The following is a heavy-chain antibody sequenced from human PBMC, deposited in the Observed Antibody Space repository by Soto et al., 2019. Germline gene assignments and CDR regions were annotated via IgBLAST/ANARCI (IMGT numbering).Heavy chain of an antibody. V-gene: IGHV3-23*01. CDR3: AKHRYLDHDSRGYLFDN. CDR2: ISRYGDFT. CDR1: GFTFNIYA. J-gene: IGHJ4*02. D-gene: IGHD3-22*01. Sequence: EVQLLESGGDLIQPGGSLRLSCAASGFTFNIYAMTWVRQAPGKGLEWVSAISRYGDFTYYADSVEGRFTISRDNSKNTLYLQMNSLRAEDTAVYYCAKHRYLDHDSRGYLFDNWGQGTLVTVSS.